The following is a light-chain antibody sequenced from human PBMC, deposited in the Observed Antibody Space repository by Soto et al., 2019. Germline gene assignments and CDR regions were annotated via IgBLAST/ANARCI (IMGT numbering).Light chain of an antibody. CDR3: GTWDSSLSVFV. Sequence: QSGLTPPRSVSAAPGQKVTFSCFGSSSNIGKNYVSWYQQVPGTAPKLLIYEDNKRRSGIPDRFSGSKSGTSATLGITGLQTGDEADYYCGTWDSSLSVFVFGTGTKVTVL. CDR1: SSNIGKNY. V-gene: IGLV1-51*02. J-gene: IGLJ1*01. CDR2: EDN.